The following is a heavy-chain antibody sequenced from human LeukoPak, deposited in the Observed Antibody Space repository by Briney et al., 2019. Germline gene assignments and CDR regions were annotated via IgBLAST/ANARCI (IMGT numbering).Heavy chain of an antibody. Sequence: PGGSLRPSCAASGFTFSTYVMHWVRQAPGKGLDWVAIIWHDGSNKYYADSVKGRFTISRDNSKNTLYLQMNSLRVEDTAVYYCARAYYYDTSVTPAYCGQATLVTVSS. J-gene: IGHJ4*02. CDR1: GFTFSTYV. V-gene: IGHV3-33*01. D-gene: IGHD3-22*01. CDR3: ARAYYYDTSVTPAY. CDR2: IWHDGSNK.